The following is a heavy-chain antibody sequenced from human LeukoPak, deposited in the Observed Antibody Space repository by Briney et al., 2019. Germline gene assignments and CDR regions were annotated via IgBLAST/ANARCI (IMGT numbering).Heavy chain of an antibody. CDR1: GYTFTSYY. V-gene: IGHV1-46*01. CDR3: ARETVHCSSTSCFNWFDP. D-gene: IGHD2-2*01. CDR2: INPSGGST. J-gene: IGHJ5*02. Sequence: ASVKVSCKASGYTFTSYYMHWVRQAPGQGLEWMGIINPSGGSTSYAQKFRGRVTMTRDTSTSTVYMELSSLRSEDTAVYYCARETVHCSSTSCFNWFDPWGRGTLVTVSS.